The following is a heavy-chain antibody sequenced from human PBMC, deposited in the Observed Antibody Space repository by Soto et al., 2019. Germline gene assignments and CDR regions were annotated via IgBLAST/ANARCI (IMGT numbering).Heavy chain of an antibody. V-gene: IGHV2-5*02. CDR2: IYWDDAK. CDR1: GISLSTTEVG. D-gene: IGHD3-10*01. J-gene: IGHJ4*02. Sequence: QITLKESGPTLGNPTQTLTLTCSISGISLSTTEVGVGWIRQPPGKALEWLALIYWDDAKRYSPSPKSRLIITKDPSQDQVVLTMSNMYGVDAATYYCGHGFSMVRGVVVFDCGGQGTLVAFCS. CDR3: GHGFSMVRGVVVFDC.